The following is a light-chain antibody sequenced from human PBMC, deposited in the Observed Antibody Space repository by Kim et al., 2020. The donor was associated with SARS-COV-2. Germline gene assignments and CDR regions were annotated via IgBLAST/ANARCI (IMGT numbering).Light chain of an antibody. CDR1: SGHSSYP. Sequence: QPVLTQSPSASASLGASVKLTCTLSSGHSSYPIAWYQQQPEKGPRYLMKLNSDGSHSKGDGIPDRFSGSSSGAERYLTISSLQSEDEADYYCQTWGTGIRVFGGGTQLTVL. J-gene: IGLJ3*02. CDR3: QTWGTGIRV. V-gene: IGLV4-69*01. CDR2: LNSDGSH.